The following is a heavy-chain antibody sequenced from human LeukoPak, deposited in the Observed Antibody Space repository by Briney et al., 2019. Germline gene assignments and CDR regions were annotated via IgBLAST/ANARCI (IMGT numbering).Heavy chain of an antibody. CDR1: GFTFSSYA. V-gene: IGHV3-30*04. D-gene: IGHD2-2*01. Sequence: GGSLRLSCAASGFTFSSYAMHWVRQAPGKGLEWVAVISYDGSNKYYADSVKGRFTISRDNSKNTLYLQMHSLRAEDTAVYYCAPLRAIWGQGTLVTVSS. CDR3: APLRAI. CDR2: ISYDGSNK. J-gene: IGHJ4*02.